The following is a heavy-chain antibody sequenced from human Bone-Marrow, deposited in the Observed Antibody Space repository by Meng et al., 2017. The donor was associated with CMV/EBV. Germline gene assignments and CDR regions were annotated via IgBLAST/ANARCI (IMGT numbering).Heavy chain of an antibody. CDR2: ISNSGGST. CDR1: GFTFSSYA. V-gene: IGHV3-23*01. D-gene: IGHD1-1*01. Sequence: GGSLRLSCAASGFTFSSYAMSWVRQAPGKGLEWVLGISNSGGSTYYADSVKGRFTISRDNSKNTLYLQMNSLRAEDTAVYYCARDKLAGTLRNNWFDPWGQGTLVTVSS. CDR3: ARDKLAGTLRNNWFDP. J-gene: IGHJ5*02.